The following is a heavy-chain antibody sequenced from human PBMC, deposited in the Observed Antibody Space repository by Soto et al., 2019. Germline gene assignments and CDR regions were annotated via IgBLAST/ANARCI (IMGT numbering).Heavy chain of an antibody. V-gene: IGHV3-23*01. CDR1: GFTFSSYA. D-gene: IGHD3-10*01. CDR3: AKASGSIFYGMDV. CDR2: ISGNGDST. J-gene: IGHJ6*02. Sequence: GWSLRLSCAASGFTFSSYAMSWVRQAPRKKQELVSAISGNGDSTYYTESVKGRFTISSDNSKNPLYLQMNSLRAEDTAVYYCAKASGSIFYGMDVWGQGTMVTVSS.